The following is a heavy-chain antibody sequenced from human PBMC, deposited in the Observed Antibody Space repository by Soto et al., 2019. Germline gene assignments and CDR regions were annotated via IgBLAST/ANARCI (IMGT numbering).Heavy chain of an antibody. J-gene: IGHJ4*02. V-gene: IGHV4-34*01. CDR2: INHSGST. CDR1: GGSFSGYY. D-gene: IGHD2-15*01. Sequence: SETLSLTCAVYGGSFSGYYWSWIRQPPGKGLEWIGEINHSGSTNYNPSLKSRVTISVDTSKNQFSLKLSSVTAADTAVYYCARGRDSSAWPHDYWGQGTLVTVSS. CDR3: ARGRDSSAWPHDY.